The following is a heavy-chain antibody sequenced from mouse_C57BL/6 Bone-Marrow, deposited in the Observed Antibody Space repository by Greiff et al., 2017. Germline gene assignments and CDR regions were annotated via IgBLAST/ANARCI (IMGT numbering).Heavy chain of an antibody. J-gene: IGHJ4*01. CDR1: GYTFTSYW. CDR3: ARLGATVPYYAMDY. V-gene: IGHV1-69*01. D-gene: IGHD1-1*01. CDR2: IDPSDSYT. Sequence: QVQLQQPGAELVMPGASVKLSCKASGYTFTSYWMHWVKQRPGQGLEWIGKIDPSDSYTNYNQKFKGKSTLTVDKSSSTAYMQLSSLTSEDSAVFYCARLGATVPYYAMDYWGQGPSVTVSS.